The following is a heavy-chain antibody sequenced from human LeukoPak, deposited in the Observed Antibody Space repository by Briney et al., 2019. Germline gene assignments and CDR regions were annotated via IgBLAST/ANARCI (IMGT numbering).Heavy chain of an antibody. CDR2: ISGSGGST. Sequence: PGGSLRLSCAASGFTFSSYAMSWVRQAPGKGLEWVSAISGSGGSTYYADSVKGRFTISRDNSKNTLYLQMNSLRAEDTAVYYCAKGWAPGIAAAGTVDYWGQGTLVTVSS. J-gene: IGHJ4*02. CDR1: GFTFSSYA. D-gene: IGHD6-13*01. V-gene: IGHV3-23*01. CDR3: AKGWAPGIAAAGTVDY.